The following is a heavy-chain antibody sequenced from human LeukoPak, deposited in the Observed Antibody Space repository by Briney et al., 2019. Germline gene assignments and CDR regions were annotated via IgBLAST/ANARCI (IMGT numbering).Heavy chain of an antibody. CDR3: VRDRELNY. Sequence: PSGTLSLTCTVSGGSVGSGSYYWSWIRQPPGKGLEWIGYIYYSGSTNYNPSLKSRVTISVDTSKNQFSLRLSSVTAADAAVYYCVRDRELNYWGQGTLVTVSS. CDR1: GGSVGSGSYY. CDR2: IYYSGST. D-gene: IGHD1-26*01. J-gene: IGHJ4*02. V-gene: IGHV4-61*01.